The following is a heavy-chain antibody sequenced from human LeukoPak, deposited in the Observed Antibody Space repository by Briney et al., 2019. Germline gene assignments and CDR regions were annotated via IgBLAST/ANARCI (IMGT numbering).Heavy chain of an antibody. J-gene: IGHJ4*02. D-gene: IGHD6-6*01. V-gene: IGHV3-23*01. CDR3: ARSSSSSDY. CDR1: GFTFSGFG. CDR2: ISGSGGGT. Sequence: GGSLRLSCAASGFTFSGFGMSWVRQAPGKGLEWVSTISGSGGGTYYADSVKGRFTISRDNSKNTLSLQMSSLRAEDTAVYYCARSSSSSDYWGQGTLVTVSS.